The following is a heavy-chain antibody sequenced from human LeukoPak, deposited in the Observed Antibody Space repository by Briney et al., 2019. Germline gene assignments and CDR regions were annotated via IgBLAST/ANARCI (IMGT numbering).Heavy chain of an antibody. V-gene: IGHV1-18*01. Sequence: ASVKVSCTASGYTFTSYGISWVRQAPGQGLEWMGWISAYSGNTNYAQKLQGRVTMTTDTSTSTAYMELRSLRSDDTAVYYCARGKYYYDSSGHDAFDIWGQGTMVTVSS. J-gene: IGHJ3*02. CDR2: ISAYSGNT. CDR3: ARGKYYYDSSGHDAFDI. D-gene: IGHD3-22*01. CDR1: GYTFTSYG.